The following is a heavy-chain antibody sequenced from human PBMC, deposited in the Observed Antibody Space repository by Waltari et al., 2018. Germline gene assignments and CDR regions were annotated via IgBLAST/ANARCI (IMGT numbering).Heavy chain of an antibody. Sequence: QVQLVESGGGVVQPGRSLRLSCAASGFTFSSYGMHWVRQAPGKGLAWVAVKWDDGSNKYYADSVKGRFTISRDNSKNTLYLQMNSLRAEDTAVYYCAGGSYFSAEYFQHWGQGTLVTVSS. CDR3: AGGSYFSAEYFQH. D-gene: IGHD1-26*01. V-gene: IGHV3-33*01. CDR1: GFTFSSYG. J-gene: IGHJ1*01. CDR2: KWDDGSNK.